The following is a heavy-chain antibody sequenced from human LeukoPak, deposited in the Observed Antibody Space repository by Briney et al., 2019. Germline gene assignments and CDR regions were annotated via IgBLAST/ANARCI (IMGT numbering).Heavy chain of an antibody. D-gene: IGHD5-12*01. V-gene: IGHV1-69*10. Sequence: ASVKVSCKASGGIFSSYVISWVRQAPGQGLEWMGGIIPVFGIANYAQKFQDRVTITADKTTGTAYMELSSLRSEDTAVYYCARGENSGYDYRYYFDYWGQGTLVTVSS. CDR2: IIPVFGIA. CDR1: GGIFSSYV. J-gene: IGHJ4*02. CDR3: ARGENSGYDYRYYFDY.